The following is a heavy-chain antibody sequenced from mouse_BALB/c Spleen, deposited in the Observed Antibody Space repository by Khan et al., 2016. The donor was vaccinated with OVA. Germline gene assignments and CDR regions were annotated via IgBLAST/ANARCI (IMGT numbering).Heavy chain of an antibody. Sequence: EVQLQESGPGLVKPSQSLSLTCSVTGYSITSGYRWNWIRQFPGNKLEWMGYISYDGSNNYNPSLKNRISITRDTSKNQFFLKLNSVTTEDTATEYCARGVAVVPYWYFDVWGAGTTVTVSS. CDR2: ISYDGSN. CDR3: ARGVAVVPYWYFDV. J-gene: IGHJ1*01. CDR1: GYSITSGYR. D-gene: IGHD1-1*01. V-gene: IGHV3-6*02.